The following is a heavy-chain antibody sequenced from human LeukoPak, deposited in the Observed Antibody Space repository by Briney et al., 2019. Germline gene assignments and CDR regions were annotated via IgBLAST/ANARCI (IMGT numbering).Heavy chain of an antibody. CDR3: ARFYANEWELPH. J-gene: IGHJ4*02. D-gene: IGHD1-26*01. V-gene: IGHV3-30*04. CDR2: ISYDGSNK. Sequence: GGSLRLSCAASGFTFSGSAMHWVRQAPGKGLEWVALISYDGSNKYYADSVKGRFTISRDNSKNTLYLQMNSLRAEDTAVYYCARFYANEWELPHWGQGTLVTVSS. CDR1: GFTFSGSA.